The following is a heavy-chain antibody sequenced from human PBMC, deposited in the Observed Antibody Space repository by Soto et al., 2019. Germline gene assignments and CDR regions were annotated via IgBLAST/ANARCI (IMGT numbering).Heavy chain of an antibody. D-gene: IGHD3-22*01. Sequence: QVQLVESGRDVVHPGRSLRLSCVVSGLSFSGYVFHWVRQTPGKGLEWVGLISDDGNKQYADSVKDRFTISRDNSKNEMHLEMNSLRVEDTALYFCAREDESSGYAGTFQHWGQGTLVTVSP. V-gene: IGHV3-30-3*01. J-gene: IGHJ1*01. CDR2: ISDDGNK. CDR1: GLSFSGYV. CDR3: AREDESSGYAGTFQH.